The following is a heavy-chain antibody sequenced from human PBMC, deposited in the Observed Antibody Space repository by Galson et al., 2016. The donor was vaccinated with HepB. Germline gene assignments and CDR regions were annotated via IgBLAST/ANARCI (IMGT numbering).Heavy chain of an antibody. CDR3: ARPRAATGSVGLDV. Sequence: SLRLSCAASGFTFSDYLMYWVRQTPGKGLVWVSRIYTDGSVTQYADSVKGRFTISRDNTKSTLYLQMNGLRADDTAVYYCARPRAATGSVGLDVWGQGTTVAVS. J-gene: IGHJ6*02. V-gene: IGHV3-74*01. CDR2: IYTDGSVT. CDR1: GFTFSDYL. D-gene: IGHD6-13*01.